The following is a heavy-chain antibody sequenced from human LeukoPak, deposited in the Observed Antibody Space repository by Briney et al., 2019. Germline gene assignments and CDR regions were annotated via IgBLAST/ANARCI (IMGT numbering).Heavy chain of an antibody. V-gene: IGHV3-23*01. D-gene: IGHD3-22*01. CDR3: AKASAMIVVVSKHFDY. J-gene: IGHJ4*02. CDR2: ISGSGGST. Sequence: GGSLRLSCAASGFTFSSYAMSWVRQAPGKGLEWVSSISGSGGSTYYADSVKGRFSISRDNSKNTLYLQVNSLRAEDTAVYYCAKASAMIVVVSKHFDYWGQGTLVTVSS. CDR1: GFTFSSYA.